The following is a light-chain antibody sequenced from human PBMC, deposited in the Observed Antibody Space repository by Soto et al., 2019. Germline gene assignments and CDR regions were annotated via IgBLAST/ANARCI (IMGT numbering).Light chain of an antibody. CDR2: GAS. V-gene: IGKV3D-15*01. Sequence: DIVMTQSPATLSVSPGERATLSCRASQSVSNNYLAWYQQNPGQAPRLLIYGASNRATGIPDRFSGSGSGTEFTLTISSLQPDDFATYYCQHYNSYSEAFGQGTRWIS. CDR1: QSVSNN. CDR3: QHYNSYSEA. J-gene: IGKJ1*01.